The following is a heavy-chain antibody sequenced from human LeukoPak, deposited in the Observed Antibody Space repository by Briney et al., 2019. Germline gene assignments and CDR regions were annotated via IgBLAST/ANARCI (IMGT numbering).Heavy chain of an antibody. Sequence: GGSLRLSCAASGFTFSSYAMSWVRQAPGKGLEWVSAISGSGGSTYYADSVKGRFTISRDNSKNTLYLQMNSLRAEDTAVYYCAKDAPARGVVVPAAASSYYYYYYGMDVWGQGTTVTVSS. V-gene: IGHV3-23*01. J-gene: IGHJ6*02. CDR2: ISGSGGST. CDR1: GFTFSSYA. CDR3: AKDAPARGVVVPAAASSYYYYYYGMDV. D-gene: IGHD2-2*01.